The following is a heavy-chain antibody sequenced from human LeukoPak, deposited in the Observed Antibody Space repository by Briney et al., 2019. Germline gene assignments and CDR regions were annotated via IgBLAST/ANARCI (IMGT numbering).Heavy chain of an antibody. CDR2: IDPSDSYT. J-gene: IGHJ5*02. CDR3: ARRMGYCSGGSCLNWFDP. D-gene: IGHD2-15*01. Sequence: GESLQISCKGSGSSFTSYWISWVRRLPGKGLEWMGRIDPSDSYTNYSPSFQGHVTISADKSISTAYLQWSSLKASDTAMYYCARRMGYCSGGSCLNWFDPWGQGTLVTVSS. CDR1: GSSFTSYW. V-gene: IGHV5-10-1*01.